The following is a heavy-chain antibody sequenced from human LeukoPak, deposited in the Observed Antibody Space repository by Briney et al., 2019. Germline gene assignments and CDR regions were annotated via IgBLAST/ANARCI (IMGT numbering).Heavy chain of an antibody. V-gene: IGHV1-69*04. D-gene: IGHD5-12*01. CDR3: ARAEMAPYYFDY. CDR2: IIPILGIA. CDR1: GGTLSSYA. J-gene: IGHJ4*02. Sequence: SVKVSCKASGGTLSSYAISWVRQAPGQGLEWMGRIIPILGIANYAQKFQGRVTITADKSTSTAYMELSSLRSEDTAVYYCARAEMAPYYFDYWGQGTLVTVSS.